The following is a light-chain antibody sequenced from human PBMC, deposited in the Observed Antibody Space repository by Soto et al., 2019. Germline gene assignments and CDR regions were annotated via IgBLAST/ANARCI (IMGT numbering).Light chain of an antibody. J-gene: IGKJ1*01. V-gene: IGKV3-11*01. CDR1: QSVSSY. CDR3: QQRSNWPTSWT. CDR2: DAS. Sequence: EIVLTQSPATLSLSPGERATLSCRASQSVSSYLAWYQQKPGQAPRLLIYDASNRATGIPARFSGSGSGTDFTLTISSLEPEDFAVYYCQQRSNWPTSWTFGQGTKVVIK.